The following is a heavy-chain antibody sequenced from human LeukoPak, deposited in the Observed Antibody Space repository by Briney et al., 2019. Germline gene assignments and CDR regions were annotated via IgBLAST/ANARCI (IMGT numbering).Heavy chain of an antibody. Sequence: PGRSLRLSCAASGFTFSSYGMHWVRQAPGKGLEWVAVISYDGSNKYYADSVKGRFTISRDNSKNTLYLQMNSLRAEDTAVYCCAKSTFDDFWSGALDYWGQGTLVTVSS. CDR1: GFTFSSYG. V-gene: IGHV3-30*18. D-gene: IGHD3-3*01. CDR2: ISYDGSNK. J-gene: IGHJ4*02. CDR3: AKSTFDDFWSGALDY.